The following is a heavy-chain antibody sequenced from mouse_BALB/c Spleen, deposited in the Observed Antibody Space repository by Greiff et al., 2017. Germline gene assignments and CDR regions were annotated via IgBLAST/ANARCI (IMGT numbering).Heavy chain of an antibody. V-gene: IGHV14-4*02. CDR3: NAWVTTVEDFDY. D-gene: IGHD1-1*01. Sequence: EVQLQQSGAELVRSGASVKLSCTASGFNIKDYYMHWVKQRPEQGLEWIGWIDPENGDTEYAPKFQGKATMTADTSSNTAYLQLSSLTSEDTAVYYCNAWVTTVEDFDYWGQGTTLTVSS. J-gene: IGHJ2*01. CDR1: GFNIKDYY. CDR2: IDPENGDT.